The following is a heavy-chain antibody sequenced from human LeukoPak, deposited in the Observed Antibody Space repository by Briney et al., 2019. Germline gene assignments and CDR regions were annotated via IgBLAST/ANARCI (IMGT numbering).Heavy chain of an antibody. J-gene: IGHJ4*02. V-gene: IGHV1-69*06. D-gene: IGHD3-22*01. Sequence: SVKVSCKASGGTFSSYAISWVRQAPGQGLEWMGGIIPIFGTANYAQKFQGRVTITADKSTSTAYMELSSLRSEDTAVYYCARGLYYYDPVDYWGQGTLVTVSS. CDR1: GGTFSSYA. CDR3: ARGLYYYDPVDY. CDR2: IIPIFGTA.